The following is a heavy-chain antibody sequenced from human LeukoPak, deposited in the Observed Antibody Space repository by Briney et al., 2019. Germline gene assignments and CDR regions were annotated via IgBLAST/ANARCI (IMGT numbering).Heavy chain of an antibody. CDR3: ARRTGYYYDSSGYYFDH. D-gene: IGHD3-22*01. J-gene: IGHJ4*02. CDR2: INHSGST. CDR1: GGSFSGYY. V-gene: IGHV4-34*01. Sequence: SETLSLTCAVYGGSFSGYYWSWIRQPPGKGLEWIGEINHSGSTNYNPSLKSRVTISVDTSKNQFSLKLSSVTAADTAVYYCARRTGYYYDSSGYYFDHWGQGTLVTVSS.